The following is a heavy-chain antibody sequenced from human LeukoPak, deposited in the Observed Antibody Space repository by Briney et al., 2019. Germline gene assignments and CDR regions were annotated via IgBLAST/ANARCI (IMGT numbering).Heavy chain of an antibody. CDR3: AKSAKTKVSGGSCYDY. J-gene: IGHJ4*02. Sequence: GGSLRLSCAASGFTFSSYAMHWVRQAPGKGLEWVAVISYDGSNKYYADSVKGRFTISRDNSKNTLHLQMNSLRADDTAVYYCAKSAKTKVSGGSCYDYWGQGSLVTVSS. V-gene: IGHV3-30-3*01. D-gene: IGHD2-15*01. CDR1: GFTFSSYA. CDR2: ISYDGSNK.